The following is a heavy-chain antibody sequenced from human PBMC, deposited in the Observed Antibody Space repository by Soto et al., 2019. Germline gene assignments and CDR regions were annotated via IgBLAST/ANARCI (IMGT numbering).Heavy chain of an antibody. D-gene: IGHD3-10*01. CDR3: AKLGSSAWSPHYYFDY. CDR2: ITGSGSDT. Sequence: GGSLRLSCAASGFTFNNYAMGWVRQEPGKGLEWVSAITGSGSDTYYLDSVKGRFTISRDNSKNTLFLQMNSLRAEDMAIYYCAKLGSSAWSPHYYFDYWGQGTLVTVSS. V-gene: IGHV3-23*01. CDR1: GFTFNNYA. J-gene: IGHJ4*02.